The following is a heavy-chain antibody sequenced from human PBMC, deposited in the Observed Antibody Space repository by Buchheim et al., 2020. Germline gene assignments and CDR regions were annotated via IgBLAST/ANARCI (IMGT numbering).Heavy chain of an antibody. Sequence: QLQLQESGPGLVKPSETLSLTCTVSGGSISSSSYYWGWIRQPPGEGPEWIGSIHYSGSTYYNPSLKSRVTISVDTSHNKFSLKLSSVTAADTAVYYCARSSGRKGVLGYWGQGTL. CDR3: ARSSGRKGVLGY. CDR2: IHYSGST. CDR1: GGSISSSSYY. J-gene: IGHJ4*02. D-gene: IGHD1-26*01. V-gene: IGHV4-39*01.